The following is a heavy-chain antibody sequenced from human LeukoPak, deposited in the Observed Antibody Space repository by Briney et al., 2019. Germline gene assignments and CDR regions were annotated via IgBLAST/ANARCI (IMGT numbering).Heavy chain of an antibody. CDR3: ARGVGVEYSNKPPEYYFDY. Sequence: NPSETLSLTCSVSGGTISSYYWSWIRQPPGKGLAWIGYTYYSGRTSYNPSLKSRVTISVDTSKNQFSLKLSSVTAADTAVYYCARGVGVEYSNKPPEYYFDYWGQGTLVTVSS. CDR1: GGTISSYY. CDR2: TYYSGRT. J-gene: IGHJ4*02. D-gene: IGHD6-6*01. V-gene: IGHV4-59*08.